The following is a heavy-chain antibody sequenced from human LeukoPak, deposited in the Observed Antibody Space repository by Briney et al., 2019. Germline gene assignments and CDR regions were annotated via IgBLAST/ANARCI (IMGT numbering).Heavy chain of an antibody. V-gene: IGHV3-23*01. Sequence: PGGSLRLSCVVSGFTISSYAMSWVRQAPGKGLEWVSGISGSGGSTFYADFVKGRYTISRDNSKNTLYLQMNSLRAEDTAVYYCAKVPSSGWYYLDCWGQGTLVTVSS. CDR3: AKVPSSGWYYLDC. J-gene: IGHJ4*02. CDR2: ISGSGGST. CDR1: GFTISSYA. D-gene: IGHD6-19*01.